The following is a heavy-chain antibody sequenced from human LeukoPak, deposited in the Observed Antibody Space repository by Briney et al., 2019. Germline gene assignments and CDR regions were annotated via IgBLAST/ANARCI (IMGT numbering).Heavy chain of an antibody. J-gene: IGHJ4*02. CDR1: GFTFSSYG. CDR2: ISYDGSNK. V-gene: IGHV3-30*03. CDR3: EGRSWYERGTDY. D-gene: IGHD6-13*01. Sequence: PGGSLRLSCAASGFTFSSYGMHWVRQAPGKGLEWVAVISYDGSNKYYADSVKGRFTISRDNSKNTLYLQMSSLRAEDTAVYYCEGRSWYERGTDYWGQGTLVTVSS.